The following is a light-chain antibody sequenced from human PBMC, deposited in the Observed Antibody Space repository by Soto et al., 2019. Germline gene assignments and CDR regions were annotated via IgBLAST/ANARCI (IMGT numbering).Light chain of an antibody. V-gene: IGKV1-33*01. CDR2: DAS. Sequence: DIQMSQSPSSLSASVGDRVTINCQASQDISSYLNWYQQKPGKAPKLLIYDASNLETGVPSRFSGSGSGTDFTFTISSLQPEDIATYYCQQYSHLITFGQGTKVDIK. CDR3: QQYSHLIT. J-gene: IGKJ1*01. CDR1: QDISSY.